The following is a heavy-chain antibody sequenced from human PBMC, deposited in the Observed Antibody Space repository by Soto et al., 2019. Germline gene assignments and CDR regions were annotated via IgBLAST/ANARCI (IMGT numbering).Heavy chain of an antibody. CDR2: IDYSGTA. J-gene: IGHJ4*02. CDR3: ARTTGRHLDF. V-gene: IGHV4-39*01. Sequence: QLQLQESGPGLVKPWETLSLTCTVSYGSISVSNVFWGWVRQPPGKGLEWIGNIDYSGTAYFNPSLGTRVTFPVDTSKNQFSLTLYSVTAADTAVYYCARTTGRHLDFWGQGMLVTVSS. D-gene: IGHD4-4*01. CDR1: YGSISVSNVF.